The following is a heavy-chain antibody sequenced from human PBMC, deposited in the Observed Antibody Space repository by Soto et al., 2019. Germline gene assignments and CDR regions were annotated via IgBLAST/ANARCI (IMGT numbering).Heavy chain of an antibody. CDR1: GGSFSGYY. J-gene: IGHJ4*02. CDR3: ARGGGYCSGGSCYSRSFDY. Sequence: QVQLQQWGAGLLKPSETLSLTCAVYGGSFSGYYWSWIRQPPGKGLEWIGEINHSGSTNYNPSLKSPVTISVDTSKNQFSLKLSSVTAADTAVYYCARGGGYCSGGSCYSRSFDYWGQGTLVTVSS. V-gene: IGHV4-34*01. D-gene: IGHD2-15*01. CDR2: INHSGST.